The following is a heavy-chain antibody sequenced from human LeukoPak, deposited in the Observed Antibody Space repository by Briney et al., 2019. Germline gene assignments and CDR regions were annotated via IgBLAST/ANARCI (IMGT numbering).Heavy chain of an antibody. Sequence: GGSLRLSCAASGFTFSSYGMSWVRQAPGKGLEWVSAISGSGGSTYYADSVKGRFTISRDNAKNSLYLQMNSLRAEDTAVYYCARMWFGQLLWGQGTLVTVSS. J-gene: IGHJ4*02. D-gene: IGHD3-10*01. V-gene: IGHV3-23*01. CDR2: ISGSGGST. CDR1: GFTFSSYG. CDR3: ARMWFGQLL.